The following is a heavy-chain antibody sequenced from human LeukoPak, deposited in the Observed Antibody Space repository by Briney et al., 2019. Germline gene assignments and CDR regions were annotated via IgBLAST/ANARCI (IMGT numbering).Heavy chain of an antibody. D-gene: IGHD3-22*01. V-gene: IGHV2-5*02. CDR2: IYWDDDK. CDR1: GFSLSTSGVG. J-gene: IGHJ5*02. Sequence: SGPTLVKPTQTLTLTCTFSGFSLSTSGVGVGWIRQPPGKALEWLALIYWDDDKRYSPSLKSRLIITKDTSKNQVVLTMTNMDPVDTATYYCARRQERYYYDSSGYYLAGWFDPWGQGTLVTVSS. CDR3: ARRQERYYYDSSGYYLAGWFDP.